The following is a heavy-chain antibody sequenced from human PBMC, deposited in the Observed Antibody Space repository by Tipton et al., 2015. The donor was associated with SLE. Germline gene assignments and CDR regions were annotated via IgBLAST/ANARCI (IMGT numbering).Heavy chain of an antibody. V-gene: IGHV3-23*01. J-gene: IGHJ4*02. Sequence: SLRLSCAASGFTFSNFAMSWVRQAPGKGLEWVSAISGGAGGTYYADSVKGRFTISRDNSKNTLYLQMNSLRAEDTAVYYCAREGIVGAEYYFDYWGQGTLVTVSS. CDR1: GFTFSNFA. D-gene: IGHD1-26*01. CDR2: ISGGAGGT. CDR3: AREGIVGAEYYFDY.